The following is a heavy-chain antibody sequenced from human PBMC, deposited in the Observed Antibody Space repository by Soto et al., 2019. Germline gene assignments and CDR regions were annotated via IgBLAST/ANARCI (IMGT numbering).Heavy chain of an antibody. CDR3: ASSDYGDYPVYYYGTDV. V-gene: IGHV1-69*01. D-gene: IGHD4-17*01. CDR2: IIPIFGTA. CDR1: GGTFSSYA. Sequence: QVQLVQSGAEVKKPGSSAKVSCKASGGTFSSYAISWVRQAPGQGLEWMGGIIPIFGTANYAQKFQGRVTITADESTSTAYMELSSLRSEDTAVYYCASSDYGDYPVYYYGTDVWGQGPTVTVSS. J-gene: IGHJ6*02.